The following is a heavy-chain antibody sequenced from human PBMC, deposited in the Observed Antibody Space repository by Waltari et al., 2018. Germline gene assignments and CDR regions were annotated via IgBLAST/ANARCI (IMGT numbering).Heavy chain of an antibody. Sequence: EVQLVQSGAVIGRPGESLKISCKGSGYSFTTYWIGWVRQMPGKGLEWMGFISPDDSDTRYSPSFQGQVTISVDKSINTAYLQWSSLKASDTAMYYCARATGVNWFAPWGQGTLVTVSS. D-gene: IGHD3-10*01. CDR3: ARATGVNWFAP. CDR1: GYSFTTYW. J-gene: IGHJ5*02. CDR2: ISPDDSDT. V-gene: IGHV5-51*03.